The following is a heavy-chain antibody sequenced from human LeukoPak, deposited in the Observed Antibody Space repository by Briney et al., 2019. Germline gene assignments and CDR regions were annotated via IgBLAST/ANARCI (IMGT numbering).Heavy chain of an antibody. V-gene: IGHV3-72*01. CDR1: GFTFANHY. CDR2: TTNRPNAHTT. Sequence: GGSLRLSCAASGFTFANHYMDWVRQAPGMGLEWIARTTNRPNAHTTSYAASVRGRFTVSRDDSNNLLHLQMSSLKSDDTAVYYCGRDTSTAIDYWGRGTLVTVSS. J-gene: IGHJ4*02. D-gene: IGHD5-18*01. CDR3: GRDTSTAIDY.